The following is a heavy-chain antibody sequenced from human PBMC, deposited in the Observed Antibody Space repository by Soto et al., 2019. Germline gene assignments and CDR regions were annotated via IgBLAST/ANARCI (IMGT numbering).Heavy chain of an antibody. Sequence: QVQLQQWGAGLLKPSETLSLTCAVYGGSFSGYYWSWIRQPPGKGLEWIGEINHSGSTNYNPSLTSRVTISVDTSKNQFSLKLSSVTAADTAVYYCARVNRIVVVVAATVRHNWFDPWGQGTLVTVSS. J-gene: IGHJ5*02. D-gene: IGHD2-15*01. CDR3: ARVNRIVVVVAATVRHNWFDP. V-gene: IGHV4-34*01. CDR1: GGSFSGYY. CDR2: INHSGST.